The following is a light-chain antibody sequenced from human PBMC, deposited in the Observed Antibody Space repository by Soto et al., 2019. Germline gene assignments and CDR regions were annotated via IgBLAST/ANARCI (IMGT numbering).Light chain of an antibody. V-gene: IGKV3-15*01. J-gene: IGKJ1*01. CDR3: QQYNNWPRT. Sequence: ELVMTQSPATLSVSPGERATLSCRASQSVYSNLAWYQQKPGQAPRLLIYGASTRATGIPARFSGSGSETKFTLTICILQSEDFAVYYCQQYNNWPRTFGQGTKVDIK. CDR2: GAS. CDR1: QSVYSN.